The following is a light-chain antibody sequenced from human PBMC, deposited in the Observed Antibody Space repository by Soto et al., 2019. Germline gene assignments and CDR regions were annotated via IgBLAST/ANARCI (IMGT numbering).Light chain of an antibody. Sequence: EIVMTQSPATLSLSPGERAALSCRASQSINSELAWYQQKPGQPPRLLIYGASTRATGVPVRFTGSESGSEFTLTISGLQSDDFAVYYCQQGHNWPLTFGQGTRLEI. J-gene: IGKJ2*01. CDR1: QSINSE. CDR3: QQGHNWPLT. CDR2: GAS. V-gene: IGKV3-15*01.